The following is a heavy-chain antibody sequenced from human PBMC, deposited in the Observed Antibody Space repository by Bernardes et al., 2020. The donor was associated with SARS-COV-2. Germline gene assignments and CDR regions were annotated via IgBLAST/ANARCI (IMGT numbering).Heavy chain of an antibody. J-gene: IGHJ6*02. V-gene: IGHV3-53*01. Sequence: GGSLSLSCAASGFTVSSNYMSWVRQAPGKGLEWVSVIYSGGSTYYADSVKGRFTISRDNSKNTLYLQMNSLRAEDTAVYYCARDPGIAVAGTEYYYYYGMDVWGQGTTVTVSS. CDR1: GFTVSSNY. D-gene: IGHD6-19*01. CDR2: IYSGGST. CDR3: ARDPGIAVAGTEYYYYYGMDV.